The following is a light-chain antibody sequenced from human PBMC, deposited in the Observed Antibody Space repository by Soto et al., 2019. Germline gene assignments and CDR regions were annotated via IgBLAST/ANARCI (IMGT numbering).Light chain of an antibody. Sequence: QSALTQPRSVSGSPGQSVTISCTGTSSDVGGYNYVSWYQQHPGKAPKLMIYDVSKRPSGVPDRFSGSKSGNTASLTISGLQVEDAADYYCCSYAGSYPSLYVFGTGTKLTV. CDR2: DVS. V-gene: IGLV2-11*01. CDR3: CSYAGSYPSLYV. CDR1: SSDVGGYNY. J-gene: IGLJ1*01.